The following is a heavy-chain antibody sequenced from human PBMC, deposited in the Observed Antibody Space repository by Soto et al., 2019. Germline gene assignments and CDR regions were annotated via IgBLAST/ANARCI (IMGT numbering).Heavy chain of an antibody. D-gene: IGHD3-9*01. J-gene: IGHJ6*02. CDR2: MYSSGTT. Sequence: SETLSLTCTVSGVSIRSGGYYWSWIRQHPGKGLEWIGYMYSSGTTYYNPSLKSRVTISGDTSNNQVSLKLSSVTAADTAVYYCARSPPSDILTGYYRLYGMDVWGQGTTVT. CDR3: ARSPPSDILTGYYRLYGMDV. V-gene: IGHV4-31*03. CDR1: GVSIRSGGYY.